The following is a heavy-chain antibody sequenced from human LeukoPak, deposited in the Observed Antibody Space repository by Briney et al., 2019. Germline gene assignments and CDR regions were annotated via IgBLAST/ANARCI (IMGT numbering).Heavy chain of an antibody. CDR1: GYTFTSYG. J-gene: IGHJ4*02. D-gene: IGHD3-10*01. CDR3: ARGVYGSGSYYGY. V-gene: IGHV1-2*02. Sequence: ASVKVSCKASGYTFTSYGISWVRQAPGQGLEWMGWINPNSGGTNYAQKFQGRVTMTRDTSISTAYMEPSRLRSDDTAVYYCARGVYGSGSYYGYWGQGTLVTVSS. CDR2: INPNSGGT.